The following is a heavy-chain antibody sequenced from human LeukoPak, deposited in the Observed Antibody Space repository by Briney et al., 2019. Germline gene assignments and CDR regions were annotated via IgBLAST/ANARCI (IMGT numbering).Heavy chain of an antibody. J-gene: IGHJ4*02. CDR1: GFTFSSNA. D-gene: IGHD6-19*01. CDR3: AKRPPYDTGWHPFDY. Sequence: PGGSLRLSCAASGFTFSSNAMSWVRQAPGKGLECVSAISSSGGSTYYADSVKGRFTISRDNSKNTLYLQMNSLRAEDTALYFCAKRPPYDTGWHPFDYWGQGTLVTVSS. CDR2: ISSSGGST. V-gene: IGHV3-23*01.